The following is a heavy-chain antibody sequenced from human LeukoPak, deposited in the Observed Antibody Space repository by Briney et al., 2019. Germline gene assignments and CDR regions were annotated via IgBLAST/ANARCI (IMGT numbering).Heavy chain of an antibody. Sequence: PSETLSLTCTVSGGSISSSSYYWGWIRQPPGKGLEWIGSIYYSGSTYYNPSLKSRVTISVDTSKNQFSLKLSSVTAADTAVYYCARHVAFWAAAGIPDYWGQGTLVTASS. CDR2: IYYSGST. CDR3: ARHVAFWAAAGIPDY. V-gene: IGHV4-39*01. CDR1: GGSISSSSYY. J-gene: IGHJ4*02. D-gene: IGHD6-13*01.